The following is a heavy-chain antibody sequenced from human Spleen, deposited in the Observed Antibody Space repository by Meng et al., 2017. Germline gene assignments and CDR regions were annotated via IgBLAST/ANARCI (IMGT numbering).Heavy chain of an antibody. CDR3: ARQGGAFDY. CDR1: GDSVSSNSAS. J-gene: IGHJ4*02. Sequence: QIQLRQSVPVLVKPSQTLSLTCAISGDSVSSNSASWNWRRQYPSRGLEWLGRTYYRSKWYNDYAVSVKSRITINPDTTKNQFSLQLNSVTPEDTAVYYCARQGGAFDYWGQGTLVTVSS. D-gene: IGHD3-16*01. CDR2: TYYRSKWYN. V-gene: IGHV6-1*01.